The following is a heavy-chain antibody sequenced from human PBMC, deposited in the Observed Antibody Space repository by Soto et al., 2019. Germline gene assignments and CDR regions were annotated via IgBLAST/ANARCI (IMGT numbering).Heavy chain of an antibody. J-gene: IGHJ4*02. V-gene: IGHV3-11*06. CDR2: ISSSSSYT. CDR3: ARDYGDYGGVYYFDY. Sequence: GGSLRLSCAASGFTFSDYYMSWIRQAPGKGLEWVSYISSSSSYTNYADSVKGRFTISRDNAKNSLYLQMNSLRAEDTAVYYCARDYGDYGGVYYFDYWGQGTLVTVSS. CDR1: GFTFSDYY. D-gene: IGHD4-17*01.